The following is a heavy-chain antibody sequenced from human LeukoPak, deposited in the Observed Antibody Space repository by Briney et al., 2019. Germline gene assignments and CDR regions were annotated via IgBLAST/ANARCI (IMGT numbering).Heavy chain of an antibody. CDR1: GGSFSGYY. V-gene: IGHV4-34*01. J-gene: IGHJ4*02. Sequence: PSETLSLTCAVYGGSFSGYYWSWIRQPPGKGLEWIGEINHSGSTNYNPSLKSRVTISVDTSKNQFSLKLSSVTAADTAVYYCASGGFGVVIISNYWGQGTLVTVSS. CDR2: INHSGST. D-gene: IGHD3-3*01. CDR3: ASGGFGVVIISNY.